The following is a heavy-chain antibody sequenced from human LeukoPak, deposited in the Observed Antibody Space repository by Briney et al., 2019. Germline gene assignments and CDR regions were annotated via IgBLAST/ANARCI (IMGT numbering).Heavy chain of an antibody. D-gene: IGHD1-26*01. CDR1: GFTFSSYG. Sequence: PGRSLRLSCAASGFTFSSYGMHWVRQAPRKGLEGVAVISYDGSNKYYADSVKGRFTISRDNSKNTLYLQMNSLRVEDTAVYYCIGSGGWPGYWGQGTLVTVSS. CDR3: IGSGGWPGY. V-gene: IGHV3-30*03. CDR2: ISYDGSNK. J-gene: IGHJ4*02.